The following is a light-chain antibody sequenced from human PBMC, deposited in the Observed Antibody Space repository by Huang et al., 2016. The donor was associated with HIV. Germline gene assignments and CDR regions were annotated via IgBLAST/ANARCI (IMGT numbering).Light chain of an antibody. Sequence: EIVMTRSPATLSVSPGEGATLSCRTSQSVSTHLAWYQHKPGQAPRLLIHGASTRATGVPARFSGSGSGTEFTLTISTLQSEDFAVYYCQQYNSWPPNTFGQGTNLEI. J-gene: IGKJ2*01. CDR2: GAS. V-gene: IGKV3-15*01. CDR1: QSVSTH. CDR3: QQYNSWPPNT.